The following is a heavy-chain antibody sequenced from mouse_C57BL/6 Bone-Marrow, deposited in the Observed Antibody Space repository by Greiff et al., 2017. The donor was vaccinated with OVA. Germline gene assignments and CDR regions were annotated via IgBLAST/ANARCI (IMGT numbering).Heavy chain of an antibody. CDR1: GYTFTSYW. Sequence: VQLQQPGAELVKPGASVKLSCTASGYTFTSYWMHWVKQRPGQGLEWIGMIHPNSGSTNYNEKFKSKATLTVDKSSSTAYMQLSSLTSEDSAVYYCARVIYYDFAYWGQGTLVTVSA. CDR2: IHPNSGST. V-gene: IGHV1-64*01. D-gene: IGHD2-4*01. CDR3: ARVIYYDFAY. J-gene: IGHJ3*01.